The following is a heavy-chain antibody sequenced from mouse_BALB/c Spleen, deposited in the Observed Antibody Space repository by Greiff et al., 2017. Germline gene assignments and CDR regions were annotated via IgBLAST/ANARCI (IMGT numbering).Heavy chain of an antibody. J-gene: IGHJ3*01. CDR1: GFTFSSYA. CDR2: ISSGGSYT. V-gene: IGHV5-9-1*01. D-gene: IGHD1-1*01. Sequence: EVMLVESGGGLVKPGGSLKLSCAASGFTFSSYAMSWVRQTPEKRLEWVATISSGGSYTYYPDSVKGRFTISRDNAKNTLYLQMSSLRSEDTAMYYCARPPCYYPGWFAYWGQGTLVTVSA. CDR3: ARPPCYYPGWFAY.